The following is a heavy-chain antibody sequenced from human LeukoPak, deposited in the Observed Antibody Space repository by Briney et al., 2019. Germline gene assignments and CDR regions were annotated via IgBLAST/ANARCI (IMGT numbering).Heavy chain of an antibody. CDR2: IYYNGNT. CDR3: ARDGGSYGDIAEYFQH. V-gene: IGHV4-59*01. CDR1: GGSISSYY. Sequence: PSETLSLTCTVSGGSISSYYWSWIRQPLGKGLEWIGYIYYNGNTNYNPSLKSRVTISVDTSKNQFSLKLSSVTAADTAVYYCARDGGSYGDIAEYFQHWGQGTLVTVSS. J-gene: IGHJ1*01. D-gene: IGHD4-17*01.